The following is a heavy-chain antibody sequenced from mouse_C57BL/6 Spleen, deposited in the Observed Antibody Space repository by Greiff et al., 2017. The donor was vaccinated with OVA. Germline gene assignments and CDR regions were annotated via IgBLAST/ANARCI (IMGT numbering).Heavy chain of an antibody. CDR2: IDPNSGGT. Sequence: QVHVKQPGAELVKPGASVKLSCKASGYTFTSYWMHWVKQRPGRGLEWIGRIDPNSGGTTYNEKFKSKATLTVDKPSSTAYMQLSSLTSEDSAVYYCARDSLYGGSSCWFAYWGQGTLVTVSA. CDR1: GYTFTSYW. J-gene: IGHJ3*01. D-gene: IGHD1-1*01. V-gene: IGHV1-72*01. CDR3: ARDSLYGGSSCWFAY.